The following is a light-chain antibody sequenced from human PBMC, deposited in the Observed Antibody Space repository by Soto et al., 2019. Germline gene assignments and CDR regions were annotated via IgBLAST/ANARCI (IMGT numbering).Light chain of an antibody. J-gene: IGKJ2*01. CDR1: QSVSSN. Sequence: IVLTQSPATLSVSPGERATLSCRASQSVSSNLAWYQQRPGQAPILLIYGASARATGVPARFSGSGSGTEFTLTISSLQAEDVAVYYCQQYKNWPPYTVGQGTKLEIK. V-gene: IGKV3-15*01. CDR3: QQYKNWPPYT. CDR2: GAS.